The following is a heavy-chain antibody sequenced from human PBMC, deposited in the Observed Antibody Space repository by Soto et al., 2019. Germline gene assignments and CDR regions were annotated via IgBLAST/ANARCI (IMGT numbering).Heavy chain of an antibody. D-gene: IGHD5-18*01. V-gene: IGHV3-43D*04. CDR2: ISWDGGST. J-gene: IGHJ6*02. Sequence: DVQLVESGGVVVQPGGSLRLSCAASGFTFDDYAMHWVRQAPGKGLEWVSLISWDGGSTYYADSVKGRFTISRDNSKNSLYLQMNSLRAEDTALYYCAKDRDTAMGAAYYYYGMDVWGQGTTVTVSS. CDR1: GFTFDDYA. CDR3: AKDRDTAMGAAYYYYGMDV.